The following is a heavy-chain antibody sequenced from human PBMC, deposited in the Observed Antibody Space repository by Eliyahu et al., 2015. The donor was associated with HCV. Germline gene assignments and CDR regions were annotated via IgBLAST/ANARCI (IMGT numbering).Heavy chain of an antibody. CDR3: ARDQTGAVAGTSAFDI. V-gene: IGHV3-48*02. CDR1: GFTFSSYS. CDR2: ISSSSSTI. D-gene: IGHD6-19*01. Sequence: EVQLVESGGGLVQPGGSLRLSCAASGFTFSSYSMNWVRQAPGKGLEWVSYISSSSSTIYYADSVKGRFTISRDNAKNSLYLQMNSLRDEDTAVYYCARDQTGAVAGTSAFDIWGQGTMVTVSS. J-gene: IGHJ3*02.